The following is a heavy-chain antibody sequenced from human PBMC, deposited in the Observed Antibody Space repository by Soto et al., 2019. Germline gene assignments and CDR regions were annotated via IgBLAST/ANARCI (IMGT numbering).Heavy chain of an antibody. CDR2: INPSDGGT. V-gene: IGHV1-46*01. CDR3: ARVAHQSLDY. D-gene: IGHD5-12*01. Sequence: GASVKVSCKTSGYIFTNYHIHWVRQAPGQGLEWLGIINPSDGGTGYAQKFQGRVTMTRDTSTSTVYMDMSSLRSEDTAVYYCARVAHQSLDYWGLGTLVTVSS. J-gene: IGHJ4*02. CDR1: GYIFTNYH.